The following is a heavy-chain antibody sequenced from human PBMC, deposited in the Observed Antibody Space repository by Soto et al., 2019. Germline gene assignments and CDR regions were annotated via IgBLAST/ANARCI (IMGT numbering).Heavy chain of an antibody. CDR3: ARGHAAAERADYYYMDV. Sequence: SETLSLTCAVYGGSFSGYYWSWIRQPPGKGLEWIGEINHSGSTNYNPSLKSRVTISVDTSKNQFSLKLSSVTAADTAVYYCARGHAAAERADYYYMDVWGKGTTVTVSS. J-gene: IGHJ6*03. V-gene: IGHV4-34*01. D-gene: IGHD2-15*01. CDR2: INHSGST. CDR1: GGSFSGYY.